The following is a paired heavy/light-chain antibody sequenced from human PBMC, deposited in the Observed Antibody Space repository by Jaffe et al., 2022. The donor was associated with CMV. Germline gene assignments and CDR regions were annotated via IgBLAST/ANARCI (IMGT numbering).Light chain of an antibody. J-gene: IGKJ1*01. CDR3: QQSYTTHGWT. CDR1: QTLSTY. V-gene: IGKV1-39*01. CDR2: AAS. Sequence: IQMTQSPSSLSASVGDRVTITCRASQTLSTYLNWYQYKSGKAPKLLIYAASSLQSGVPSRFSGSGSGTDFTLTIRSLQPEDCATYYCQQSYTTHGWTFGQGTKVEI.
Heavy chain of an antibody. CDR3: ARGPTITSRPWDAGDY. Sequence: QVQLVQSGAEVKKPGASVKVSCKASGYTFTNYFIHWVRQAPGQGPEWMGVINPSRGSTSYAEKFQGRVTMTRDTSTSTLYMEVSGLRPEDAAVYYCARGPTITSRPWDAGDYWGQGTLVTVSS. CDR1: GYTFTNYF. J-gene: IGHJ4*01. CDR2: INPSRGST. V-gene: IGHV1-46*01. D-gene: IGHD1-20*01.